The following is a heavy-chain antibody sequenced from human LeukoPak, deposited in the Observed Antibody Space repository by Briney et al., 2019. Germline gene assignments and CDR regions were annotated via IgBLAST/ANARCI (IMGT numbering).Heavy chain of an antibody. CDR1: GGTFSSYA. CDR3: ARGIRFLEWLLSGYYYMDV. D-gene: IGHD3-3*01. CDR2: IIPIFGTA. V-gene: IGHV1-69*06. J-gene: IGHJ6*03. Sequence: ASVKVSCKASGGTFSSYAISWVRQAPGQGLEWMGGIIPIFGTANYAQKFQGRVTITADKSTSTAYMELSSLRSEDTAVYYCARGIRFLEWLLSGYYYMDVWGKGTTVTVSS.